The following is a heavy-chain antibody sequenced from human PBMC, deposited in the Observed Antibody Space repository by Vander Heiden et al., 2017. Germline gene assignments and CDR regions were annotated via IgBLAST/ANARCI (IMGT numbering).Heavy chain of an antibody. CDR2: ITGSGNRA. Sequence: EVHLLESGGGLVQPGESLRLSCVGSGFTFGSYALSWGRQAPGKGLQWVSAITGSGNRAYYAESVKGRFTISRDNSKKTLYLQMRSLRAEDTAIYYCAKDAAAFLHSWGQGTLVTVSS. D-gene: IGHD2-2*01. CDR1: GFTFGSYA. CDR3: AKDAAAFLHS. J-gene: IGHJ4*02. V-gene: IGHV3-23*01.